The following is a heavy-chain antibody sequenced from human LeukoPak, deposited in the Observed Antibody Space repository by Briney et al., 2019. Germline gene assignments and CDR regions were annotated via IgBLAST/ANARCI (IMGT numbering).Heavy chain of an antibody. CDR2: IYYSGST. CDR3: AGATTFYYFDY. Sequence: PSETLSLTCTVSGGSISSSSYYWGWIRQPPGKGLEWIGYIYYSGSTNYNPSLKSRVTISVDTAKNQFSLKLISVTAADTAVYYCAGATTFYYFDYWGQGTLVTVSS. CDR1: GGSISSSSYY. D-gene: IGHD5-24*01. J-gene: IGHJ4*02. V-gene: IGHV4-39*01.